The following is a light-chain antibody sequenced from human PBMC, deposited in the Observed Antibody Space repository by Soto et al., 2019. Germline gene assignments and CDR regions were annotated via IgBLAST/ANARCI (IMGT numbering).Light chain of an antibody. CDR2: LNSDGSH. CDR1: SGHSSYA. J-gene: IGLJ2*01. Sequence: QAVVTQSPSASASLGASVKLTCTLSSGHSSYAIAWHQQQPEKGPRYLMKLNSDGSHSKGDGIPDRFSGSSSGAERYLTISSLQSEDEADYYCQTLEVFGGGTKVTVL. V-gene: IGLV4-69*01. CDR3: QTLEV.